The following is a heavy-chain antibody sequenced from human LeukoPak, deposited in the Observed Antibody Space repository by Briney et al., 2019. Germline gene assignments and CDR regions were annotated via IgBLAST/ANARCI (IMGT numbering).Heavy chain of an antibody. D-gene: IGHD4-17*01. Sequence: GGSLRLSCSASGFAFSTYAMHWVRQAPGGGLEYVSAISSNGGSTHYADPVKGRFTISRDNSKNTLYLQMSSLRPEDTAVYYCVKDNRDGDNLAWFDPWGQGTLVTVSS. CDR2: ISSNGGST. J-gene: IGHJ5*02. CDR1: GFAFSTYA. CDR3: VKDNRDGDNLAWFDP. V-gene: IGHV3-64D*09.